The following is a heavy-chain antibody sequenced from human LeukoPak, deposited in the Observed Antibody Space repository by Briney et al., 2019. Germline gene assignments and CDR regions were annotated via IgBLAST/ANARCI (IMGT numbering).Heavy chain of an antibody. CDR1: GGSISSYY. D-gene: IGHD4-23*01. Sequence: SETLSLTCTVSGGSISSYYWSWIRQPPGKGLEWIGYIYYSGSTYYNPSLKSRVTISVDTSKNQFSLKLSSVTAADTAVYYCARLTVAARNSRWFDPWGQGTLVTVSS. CDR2: IYYSGST. V-gene: IGHV4-59*12. J-gene: IGHJ5*02. CDR3: ARLTVAARNSRWFDP.